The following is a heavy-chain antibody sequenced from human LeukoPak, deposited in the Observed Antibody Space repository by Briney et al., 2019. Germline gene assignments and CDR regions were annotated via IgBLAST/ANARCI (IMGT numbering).Heavy chain of an antibody. CDR1: GGSFSGYY. Sequence: ETLSLTCAVYGGSFSGYYWSWIRQPPGKGLEWVSAISGSGGSTYYADSVKGRFTISRDNSKNTLYLQMNSLRAEDTAVYYCAGGGYPDWFDPWGQGTLVTVSS. J-gene: IGHJ5*02. CDR3: AGGGYPDWFDP. CDR2: ISGSGGST. D-gene: IGHD3-16*01. V-gene: IGHV3-23*01.